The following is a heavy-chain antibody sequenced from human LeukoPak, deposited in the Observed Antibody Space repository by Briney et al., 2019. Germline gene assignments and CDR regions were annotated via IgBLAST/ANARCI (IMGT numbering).Heavy chain of an antibody. V-gene: IGHV4-59*01. CDR1: GGSISRYY. CDR3: ARVGVRDGYNYGGFDY. CDR2: IYYSGST. D-gene: IGHD5-24*01. J-gene: IGHJ4*02. Sequence: SETLCLTCTVSGGSISRYYGSWVRQTPGKGLGWIWYIYYSGSTNYATSLKSRGTISVDTSKIQSSLKLSSVTAADTAVYYCARVGVRDGYNYGGFDYWGQGTLVTVSS.